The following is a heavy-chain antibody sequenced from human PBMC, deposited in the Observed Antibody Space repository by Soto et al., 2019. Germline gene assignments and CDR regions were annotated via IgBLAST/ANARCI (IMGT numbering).Heavy chain of an antibody. Sequence: TSETLSLTCAVYGGSFSGYYWSWIRQPPGKGLEWIGEINHSGSTNYNPSLKSRVTISVDTSKNQFSLKLSSVTAADTAVYYCARAIGYCSGGSCHSYNWFDPWGQGTLVTVSS. D-gene: IGHD2-15*01. J-gene: IGHJ5*02. CDR3: ARAIGYCSGGSCHSYNWFDP. CDR1: GGSFSGYY. CDR2: INHSGST. V-gene: IGHV4-34*01.